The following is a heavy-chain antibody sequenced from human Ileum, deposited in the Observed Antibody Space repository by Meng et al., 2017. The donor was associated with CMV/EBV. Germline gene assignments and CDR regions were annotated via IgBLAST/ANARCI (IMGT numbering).Heavy chain of an antibody. CDR2: ISGSGNHT. CDR1: FRTNA. CDR3: AKYSRVCSATSCPRWFDP. J-gene: IGHJ5*02. D-gene: IGHD2-2*01. Sequence: FRTNAVTWVRQAPGKGMEWVSTISGSGNHTFYADSVKGRFTISRDNSKNTVYLQMNSLGVDDTAVYYCAKYSRVCSATSCPRWFDPWGQGTLVTVSS. V-gene: IGHV3-23*01.